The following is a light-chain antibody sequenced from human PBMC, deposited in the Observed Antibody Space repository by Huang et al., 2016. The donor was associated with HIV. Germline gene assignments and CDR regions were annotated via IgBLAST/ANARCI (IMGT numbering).Light chain of an antibody. Sequence: DIVMTQSPDSLAVSLGERATINCKSSQSGLYSSNNKNYLAWYQQKPGQPPKLLIYWASTRESGVPDRVSGSGSGTDFTLTISSLQAEDVAVYYCQQYYSTPPTFGQGTKVEIK. V-gene: IGKV4-1*01. J-gene: IGKJ1*01. CDR2: WAS. CDR3: QQYYSTPPT. CDR1: QSGLYSSNNKNY.